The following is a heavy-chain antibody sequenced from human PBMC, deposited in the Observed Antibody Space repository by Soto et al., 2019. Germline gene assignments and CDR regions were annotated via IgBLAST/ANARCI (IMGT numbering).Heavy chain of an antibody. D-gene: IGHD3-16*01. J-gene: IGHJ6*02. CDR1: GYIFVNYG. Sequence: QVQLVQSGDEVRTPGSSVKVSCKASGYIFVNYGIAWVRQAPGQGLEWMGWIRPYSGNTHYASKVQGRLRMTTDTSTSTANIDLGSLTTDDTAVYYCAMVDNYVTPTPPDVWGQGTTVTVSS. CDR2: IRPYSGNT. CDR3: AMVDNYVTPTPPDV. V-gene: IGHV1-18*01.